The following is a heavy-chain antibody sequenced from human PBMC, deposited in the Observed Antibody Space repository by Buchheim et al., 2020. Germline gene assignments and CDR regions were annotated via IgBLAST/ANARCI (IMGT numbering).Heavy chain of an antibody. CDR3: AKGQYASIAARTAYYMDV. CDR1: GFTFSSYA. V-gene: IGHV3-23*01. J-gene: IGHJ6*03. Sequence: EVQLLESGGGLVQPGGSLRLSCAASGFTFSSYAMSWVRQAPGKGLEWVSAISGSGGSTYYADSVKGRFTISRDNSKHTLYLQMNSLRAEDTAVYYCAKGQYASIAARTAYYMDVWGKGTT. D-gene: IGHD6-6*01. CDR2: ISGSGGST.